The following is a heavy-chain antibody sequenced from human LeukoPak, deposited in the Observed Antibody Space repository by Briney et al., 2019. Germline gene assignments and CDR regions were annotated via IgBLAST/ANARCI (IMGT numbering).Heavy chain of an antibody. CDR3: ARPHDTNGISYNFDY. J-gene: IGHJ4*02. Sequence: GESLKISCKTSGYSFTTYWIAWVRQMPGKGLEWMGIIYPGDSDTRYSPSFQGQVTISADKSINTAYLQWSSLQASDTAMYYCARPHDTNGISYNFDYWAQGTLVTVSS. D-gene: IGHD2-8*01. CDR1: GYSFTTYW. V-gene: IGHV5-51*01. CDR2: IYPGDSDT.